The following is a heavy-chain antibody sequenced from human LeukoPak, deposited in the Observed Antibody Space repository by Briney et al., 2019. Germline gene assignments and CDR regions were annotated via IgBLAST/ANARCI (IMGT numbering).Heavy chain of an antibody. Sequence: SETLSLTCSLYGGSFNDYYWSWIRQPPGKGLEWIGEINHSGGTNYNPSLWSRLTISIDTSKHQFSLQVTSVTAADTGVYFCARASEIMISFGGVISHFDNWGQGALVTVSS. CDR1: GGSFNDYY. D-gene: IGHD3-16*02. CDR2: INHSGGT. J-gene: IGHJ4*02. CDR3: ARASEIMISFGGVISHFDN. V-gene: IGHV4-34*01.